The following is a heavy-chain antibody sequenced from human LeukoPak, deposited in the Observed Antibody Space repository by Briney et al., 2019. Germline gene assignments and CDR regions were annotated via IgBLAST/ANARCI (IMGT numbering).Heavy chain of an antibody. D-gene: IGHD6-6*01. Sequence: PSETLSPTCTVSGGSISSYYWSWIRQPPGKGLEWIGYIYYSGSTNYNPSLKSRVTISVDTSKNQFSLKLSSVTAADTAVYYCARRASENWFDPWGQGTLVTVSS. CDR3: ARRASENWFDP. CDR2: IYYSGST. CDR1: GGSISSYY. J-gene: IGHJ5*02. V-gene: IGHV4-59*08.